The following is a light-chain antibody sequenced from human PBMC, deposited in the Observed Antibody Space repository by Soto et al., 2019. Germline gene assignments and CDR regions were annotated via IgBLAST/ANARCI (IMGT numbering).Light chain of an antibody. J-gene: IGKJ1*01. Sequence: DIQMTQSPSSLSASVVDRVIITGLASQSIRKYLNWYQHKPGKVPTLLIYAASSLQSGVPPRFSGSGSGTEFTLTITCLQPEDFATYYCQQSGDTPPWTFGQGTKVDI. CDR1: QSIRKY. V-gene: IGKV1-39*01. CDR2: AAS. CDR3: QQSGDTPPWT.